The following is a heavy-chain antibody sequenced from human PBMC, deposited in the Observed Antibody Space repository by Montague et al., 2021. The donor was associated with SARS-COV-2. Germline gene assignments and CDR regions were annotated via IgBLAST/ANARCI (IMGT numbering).Heavy chain of an antibody. CDR3: ARTPTRPLSLDS. J-gene: IGHJ4*02. Sequence: SETLSLTCAVSGGSITGFSWSWVRQPAGKGLEWIGRVTTSGTTNXSPSLRSRVTMSVDTSKNQFSLNLNSVTAADTAIYYCARTPTRPLSLDSWGRGTLVTVSS. D-gene: IGHD6-6*01. CDR1: GGSITGFS. CDR2: VTTSGTT. V-gene: IGHV4-4*07.